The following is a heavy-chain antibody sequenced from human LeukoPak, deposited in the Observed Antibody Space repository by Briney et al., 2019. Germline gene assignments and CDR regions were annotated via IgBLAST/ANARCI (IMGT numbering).Heavy chain of an antibody. CDR2: IIPILGIA. D-gene: IGHD3-10*01. Sequence: SVKVSCKASGGTFSSYTISWVRQAPGQGLEWMGRIIPILGIANYAQKFQGRVTITADKSTSTAYMELSSLRSEDTAVYYCARMSSGSYFGRYYYYGMDVWGQGTMVTVSS. CDR1: GGTFSSYT. V-gene: IGHV1-69*02. J-gene: IGHJ6*02. CDR3: ARMSSGSYFGRYYYYGMDV.